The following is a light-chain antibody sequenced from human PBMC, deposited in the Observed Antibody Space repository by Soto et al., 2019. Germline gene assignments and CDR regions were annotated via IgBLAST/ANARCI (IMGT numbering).Light chain of an antibody. J-gene: IGKJ3*01. CDR1: QGISNY. Sequence: DIQMTQSPSSLSASVGDRVTITCRASQGISNYLVWYQQKPGKVPKLLISAASTLQSGVPSRFSGSRSGTDFTLTISSLQPEDVATYYCQNFNSAPFTFGPVTNVDIK. CDR3: QNFNSAPFT. CDR2: AAS. V-gene: IGKV1-27*01.